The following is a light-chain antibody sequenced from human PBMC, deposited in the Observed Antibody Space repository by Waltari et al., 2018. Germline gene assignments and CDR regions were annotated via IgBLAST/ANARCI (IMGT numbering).Light chain of an antibody. CDR3: QHYVRLPAT. CDR1: QSVRRT. J-gene: IGKJ1*01. CDR2: GAS. V-gene: IGKV3-20*01. Sequence: EIVLTHSPGTLSLSLWERATLPCRASQSVRRTLAWYQQKPGQAPKLLIYGASIKATGIPYRFTGSGSGTDFSLTISSLEPEDFAIYFCQHYVRLPATFGQGTKVEI.